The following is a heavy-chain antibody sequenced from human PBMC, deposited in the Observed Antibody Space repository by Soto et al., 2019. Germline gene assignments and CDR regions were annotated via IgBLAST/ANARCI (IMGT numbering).Heavy chain of an antibody. Sequence: SETLCLTCTVSGGSISSYYWSWIRQPPGKGLEWIGYIYYSGSTNYNPSLKSRVTISVDTSKNQFSLKLSSVTAADTAVYYCAGGGYCSSTSCYGGGTFDYWGQGTLVTVSS. V-gene: IGHV4-59*01. J-gene: IGHJ4*02. CDR2: IYYSGST. CDR3: AGGGYCSSTSCYGGGTFDY. CDR1: GGSISSYY. D-gene: IGHD2-2*01.